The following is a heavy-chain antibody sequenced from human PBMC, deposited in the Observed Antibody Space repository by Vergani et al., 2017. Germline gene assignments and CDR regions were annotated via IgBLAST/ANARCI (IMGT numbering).Heavy chain of an antibody. J-gene: IGHJ1*01. V-gene: IGHV3-30*03. CDR1: GFTSSYCG. CDR2: ISYDGTQK. Sequence: VQLLESGGSLKQPGGSVRLSCVVSGFTSSYCGMHWVRQAPGKGLEWVAVISYDGTQKYYADSVKGRFTISRDNSKSTLYLQMNSLRTEDTAVYYCATKSCGTPGCQIGYFREWGQGTLVTVSS. CDR3: ATKSCGTPGCQIGYFRE. D-gene: IGHD1-1*01.